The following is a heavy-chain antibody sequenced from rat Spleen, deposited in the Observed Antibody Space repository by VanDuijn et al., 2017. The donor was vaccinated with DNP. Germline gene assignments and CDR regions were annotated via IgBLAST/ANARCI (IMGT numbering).Heavy chain of an antibody. V-gene: IGHV5-7*01. CDR1: GFTFRDHN. Sequence: EVQLVESGGGLVQPGRSLKLSCAASGFTFRDHNMAWVRQAPKKGLEWVATISYDGSSTYYRDSVKGRFTISRDNAKSTLYLQMDSLRSEDTATYYCARRGYFDYWGQGVMVTVSS. CDR2: ISYDGSST. CDR3: ARRGYFDY. J-gene: IGHJ2*01.